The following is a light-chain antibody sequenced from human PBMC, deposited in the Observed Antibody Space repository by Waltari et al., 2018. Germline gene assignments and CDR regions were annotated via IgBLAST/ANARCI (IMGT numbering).Light chain of an antibody. CDR3: SSYTTITTQV. J-gene: IGLJ2*01. CDR1: STDIGAYDF. CDR2: EVS. Sequence: QSALTQPASVSGSPGQSIPISCTGPSTDIGAYDFVSWYQQHPGKAPKLLIYEVSDRPAGISYRFSASKSGNTASLTISGLQAEDDATYYCSSYTTITTQVFGGGTKLTVL. V-gene: IGLV2-14*01.